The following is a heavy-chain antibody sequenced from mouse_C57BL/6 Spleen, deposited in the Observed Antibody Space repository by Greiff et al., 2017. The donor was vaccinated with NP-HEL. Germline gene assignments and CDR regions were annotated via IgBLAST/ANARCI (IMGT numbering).Heavy chain of an antibody. CDR1: GFSLTSYG. V-gene: IGHV2-6-1*01. D-gene: IGHD1-1*01. J-gene: IGHJ4*01. CDR3: ARHYGSSYYAMDY. Sequence: QVQLKESGPGLVAPSQSLSITCTVSGFSLTSYGVHWVRQPPGKGLEWLVVIWSYGSTTYNSALKSRLSISKDNSKSQVFLKMNSLQTDDTAMYYCARHYGSSYYAMDYWGQGTSVTVSS. CDR2: IWSYGST.